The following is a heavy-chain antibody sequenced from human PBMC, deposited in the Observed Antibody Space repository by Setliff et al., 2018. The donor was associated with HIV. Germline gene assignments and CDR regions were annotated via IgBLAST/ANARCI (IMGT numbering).Heavy chain of an antibody. J-gene: IGHJ4*03. CDR3: AGLDSADYFVGVLNF. V-gene: IGHV4-61*09. Sequence: SETLSLTCAVSGGSINSGSIYWSWVRRPAGGGLEWIGHMHANGLTTYNPSLRSRAAISMETSKNQFSLRLSAVTAADSAIYYCAGLDSADYFVGVLNFWGQGTRVTVSS. CDR2: MHANGLT. CDR1: GGSINSGSIY. D-gene: IGHD3-22*01.